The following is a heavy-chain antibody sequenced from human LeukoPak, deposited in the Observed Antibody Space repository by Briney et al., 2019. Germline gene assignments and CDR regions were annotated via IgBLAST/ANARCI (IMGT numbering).Heavy chain of an antibody. CDR3: AKDPYSSSSGGPYAMDV. Sequence: GGSLRLSCAASGFTFSSYEMNWVRQVPGKGLEWVSYISNTGNTMSYADSVKGRFTISRDNSKNTLYLQMNSLRAEDTAVYYCAKDPYSSSSGGPYAMDVWGQGTTVTVSS. CDR2: ISNTGNTM. D-gene: IGHD6-6*01. J-gene: IGHJ6*02. CDR1: GFTFSSYE. V-gene: IGHV3-48*03.